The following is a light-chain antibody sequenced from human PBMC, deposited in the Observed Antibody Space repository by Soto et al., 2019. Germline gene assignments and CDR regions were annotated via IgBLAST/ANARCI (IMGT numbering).Light chain of an antibody. V-gene: IGLV1-51*01. CDR3: SSYTRGSTLV. CDR2: DDD. CDR1: SSNIGGNS. J-gene: IGLJ3*02. Sequence: QSVMTQPPSVSAAPGQKVTISCSGSSSNIGGNSVSWYQQLPGTAPKLLIYDDDKRPSGIPDRFSGSKSGTSATLGITGFRTGDEADYYCSSYTRGSTLVFGGGTKLTVL.